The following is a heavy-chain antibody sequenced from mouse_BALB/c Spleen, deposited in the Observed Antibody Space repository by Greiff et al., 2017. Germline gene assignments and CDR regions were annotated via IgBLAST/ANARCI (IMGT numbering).Heavy chain of an antibody. CDR3: ARDSPQFGMGAMDY. D-gene: IGHD6-1*01. CDR1: GFTFSDYY. Sequence: DVMLVESGGGLVKPGGSLKLSCAASGFTFSDYYMYWVRQTPEKRLEWVATISDGGSYTYYPDSVKGRFTISRDNAKNNLYLQMSSLKSEDTAMYYCARDSPQFGMGAMDYWGQGTSVTVSS. V-gene: IGHV5-4*02. CDR2: ISDGGSYT. J-gene: IGHJ4*01.